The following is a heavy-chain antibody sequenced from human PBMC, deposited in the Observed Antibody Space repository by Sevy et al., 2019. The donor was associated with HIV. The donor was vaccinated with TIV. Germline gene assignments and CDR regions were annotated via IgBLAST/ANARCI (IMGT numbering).Heavy chain of an antibody. V-gene: IGHV3-15*01. CDR2: IKRKVDGETT. CDR3: FETFTEFDY. CDR1: GFIFSNSW. J-gene: IGHJ4*02. D-gene: IGHD3-16*01. Sequence: GGSLRLSCAASGFIFSNSWITWVRQAPGKGLEWVGHIKRKVDGETTHYAAPVKGRFTISRDDSKSILYLQMNSLKTEDTAVYYCFETFTEFDYWGQGTLVTVSS.